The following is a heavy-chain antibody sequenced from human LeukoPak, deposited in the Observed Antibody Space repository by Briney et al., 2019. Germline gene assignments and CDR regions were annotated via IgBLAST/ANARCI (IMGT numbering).Heavy chain of an antibody. CDR3: ARGSGDYDFWSGYRDAVNFDY. D-gene: IGHD3-3*01. CDR2: IYYSGST. V-gene: IGHV4-59*11. CDR1: GGSISSPY. Sequence: SETLSLTCTVSGGSISSPYWSWIRQPPGKGLEWIGYIYYSGSTNYNPSLKSRVTISVDTSKNQFSLKLSSVTAADTAVYYCARGSGDYDFWSGYRDAVNFDYWGQGTLITVSS. J-gene: IGHJ4*02.